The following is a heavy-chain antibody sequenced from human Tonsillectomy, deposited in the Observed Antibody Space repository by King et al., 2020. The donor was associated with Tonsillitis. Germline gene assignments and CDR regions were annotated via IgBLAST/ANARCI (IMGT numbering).Heavy chain of an antibody. CDR3: ARDPAAAGIIDY. D-gene: IGHD6-13*01. Sequence: VQLVESGGGLVQPGGSLRLSCAASGFTVSFNYMSWVRQTPGKGLEWVSVIYTGGSTYYADSVKGRFSISRDNSKNTLYLQMNSLRGEDTGVYYCARDPAAAGIIDYWGQGTLVTVSS. CDR2: IYTGGST. J-gene: IGHJ4*02. CDR1: GFTVSFNY. V-gene: IGHV3-66*01.